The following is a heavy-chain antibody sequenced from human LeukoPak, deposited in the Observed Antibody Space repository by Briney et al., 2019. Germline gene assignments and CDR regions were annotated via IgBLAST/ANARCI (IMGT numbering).Heavy chain of an antibody. CDR1: GDYITSYY. CDR3: ARQDSSGNYFDY. J-gene: IGHJ4*02. CDR2: IYYSGST. Sequence: SETLSLTCTVSGDYITSYYWSWIRQPPGKGLEWIGYIYYSGSTNYNPSLKSRVTISVDTSKNQFSLKLSSVTAADTAVYYCARQDSSGNYFDYWGQGTLVTVSS. V-gene: IGHV4-59*08. D-gene: IGHD3-22*01.